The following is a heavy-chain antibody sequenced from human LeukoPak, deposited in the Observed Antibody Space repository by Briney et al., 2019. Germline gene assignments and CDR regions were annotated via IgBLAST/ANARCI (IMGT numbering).Heavy chain of an antibody. CDR2: IYYSGST. J-gene: IGHJ4*02. Sequence: SETLSLTCTVSGGSISSGGYYWSWIRQHPGKGLEWIGYIYYSGSTYYNPSLKSRVTISVDTSKNQFSLKLSSVTAADTAVYYCARVWRDYGDYAFDYWGQGTLVTVSS. V-gene: IGHV4-31*03. CDR3: ARVWRDYGDYAFDY. CDR1: GGSISSGGYY. D-gene: IGHD4-17*01.